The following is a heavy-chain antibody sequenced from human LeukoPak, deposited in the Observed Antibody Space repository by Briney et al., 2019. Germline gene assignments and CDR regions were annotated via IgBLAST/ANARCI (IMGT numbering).Heavy chain of an antibody. V-gene: IGHV3-48*04. CDR3: ARDHNYAFDN. J-gene: IGHJ4*02. Sequence: GGSLRLSCTASGFPFSDYSMNWVRQAPGKGLEWISYIGISSGNTKYADSVKGRFTISADNARNSLYLQMNSLQVEDTAVYYCARDHNYAFDNWGQGTLVSVSS. CDR1: GFPFSDYS. D-gene: IGHD1-1*01. CDR2: IGISSGNT.